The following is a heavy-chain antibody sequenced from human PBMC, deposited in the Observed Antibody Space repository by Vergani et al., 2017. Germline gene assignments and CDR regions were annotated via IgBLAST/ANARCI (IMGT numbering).Heavy chain of an antibody. CDR3: ARERVPAARAFDI. CDR2: VIPIFGTA. J-gene: IGHJ3*02. V-gene: IGHV1-69*01. CDR1: GGTFSSYA. D-gene: IGHD2-2*01. Sequence: QVQLVQSGAEVKKPGSSVKVSCKASGGTFSSYAISWVRQAPGQGLEWMGGVIPIFGTANYAQKFQGRVTITADESTSTAYMGLSSLRSEDTALYYCARERVPAARAFDIWGQGTMVIVSS.